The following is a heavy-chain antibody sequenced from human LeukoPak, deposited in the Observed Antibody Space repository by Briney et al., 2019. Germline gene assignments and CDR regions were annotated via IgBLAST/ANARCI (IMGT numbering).Heavy chain of an antibody. D-gene: IGHD2-21*02. CDR2: IIPIFGTA. J-gene: IGHJ4*02. Sequence: SVKVSCKASGGTFSSYAISWVRQAPGQGLEWMGGIIPIFGTANYAQKFQGRVTITADESTSTAYMELSSLRSEDTAVYYCAIEGRADRGGDCYYLFDYWGQGTLVTVSS. CDR1: GGTFSSYA. V-gene: IGHV1-69*01. CDR3: AIEGRADRGGDCYYLFDY.